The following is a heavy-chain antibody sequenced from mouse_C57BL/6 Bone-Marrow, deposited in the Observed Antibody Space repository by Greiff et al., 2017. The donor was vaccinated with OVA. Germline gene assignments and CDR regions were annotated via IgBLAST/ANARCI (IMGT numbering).Heavy chain of an antibody. D-gene: IGHD2-1*01. CDR3: AREEISYGNYNYYAVDY. Sequence: QVQLQQPGAELVKPGASVKLSCKASGYTFTSYWMQWVKQRPGQGLEWIGEIDPSDSYTNYNQKFKGKATFTVNTSSSTAYMQLSSLTSEDSAVYYCAREEISYGNYNYYAVDYWGQGTSVTVSS. J-gene: IGHJ4*01. CDR2: IDPSDSYT. V-gene: IGHV1-50*01. CDR1: GYTFTSYW.